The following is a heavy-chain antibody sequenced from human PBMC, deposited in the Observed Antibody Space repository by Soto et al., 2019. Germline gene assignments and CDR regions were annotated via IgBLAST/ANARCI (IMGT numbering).Heavy chain of an antibody. D-gene: IGHD1-1*01. Sequence: PGGSLRLSCAASGFTFSDYGMHWVRQAPGKGLEWVAVISYDGSNKYYADSVKGRFTISRDSSKNTLYLQMSSLRAEDTAVYYCAKDPTRITLTAFDIWGQGTMVTVSS. V-gene: IGHV3-30*18. CDR3: AKDPTRITLTAFDI. J-gene: IGHJ3*02. CDR1: GFTFSDYG. CDR2: ISYDGSNK.